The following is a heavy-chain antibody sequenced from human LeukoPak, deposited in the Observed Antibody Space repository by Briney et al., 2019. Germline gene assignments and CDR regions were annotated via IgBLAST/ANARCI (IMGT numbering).Heavy chain of an antibody. Sequence: ASVKVSCKASGYTFTSYGISWVRQAPGQGLEWMGWISAYNGDTNYAQKLQGRVTMTTDTSTSTAYVELRSLRSDDTAVYYCARSNVLLWFGELHDYYGMDVWGKGTTVTVSS. CDR3: ARSNVLLWFGELHDYYGMDV. D-gene: IGHD3-10*01. J-gene: IGHJ6*04. CDR2: ISAYNGDT. V-gene: IGHV1-18*04. CDR1: GYTFTSYG.